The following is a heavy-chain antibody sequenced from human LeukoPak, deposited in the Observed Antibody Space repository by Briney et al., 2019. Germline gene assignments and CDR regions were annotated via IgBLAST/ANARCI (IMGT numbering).Heavy chain of an antibody. V-gene: IGHV1-46*01. CDR1: GYTFTSYY. CDR3: ATVVGGVTCDY. D-gene: IGHD2-2*01. J-gene: IGHJ4*02. CDR2: INPSGGST. Sequence: ASVKVSCKASGYTFTSYYMHWVRQAPGQGLEWMGIINPSGGSTSYAQKFQGRVTMTRDTSTSTVYMELSSLRSEDTAVYYCATVVGGVTCDYWGQGTLVTVSS.